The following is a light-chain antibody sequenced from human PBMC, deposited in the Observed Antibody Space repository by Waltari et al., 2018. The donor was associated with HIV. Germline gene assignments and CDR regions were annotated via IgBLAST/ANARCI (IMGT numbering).Light chain of an antibody. CDR2: SNV. CDR3: ASWDDSLKAYI. J-gene: IGLJ1*01. CDR1: NSNIGSNT. Sequence: QSVLTQPPSASGTPGQRVSISCSGTNSNIGSNTVKWYQQVPGSAPKVVMYSNVDRPSGVPVRFSGSKSVTSASLAISGVQSGDEADYYCASWDDSLKAYIFGTGTKVTVL. V-gene: IGLV1-44*01.